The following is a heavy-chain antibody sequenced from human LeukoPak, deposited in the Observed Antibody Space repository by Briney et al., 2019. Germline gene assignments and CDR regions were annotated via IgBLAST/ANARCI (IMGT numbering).Heavy chain of an antibody. CDR3: ASLIAAAGNNWFDP. CDR2: IYYSGST. D-gene: IGHD6-13*01. J-gene: IGHJ5*02. V-gene: IGHV4-59*01. CDR1: GGSISSYY. Sequence: SETLCLTCTVSGGSISSYYWSWIRQPPGKGLEWIGYIYYSGSTNYNPSLKSRVTISVDTSKNQFSLKLSSVTAADTAVYYCASLIAAAGNNWFDPWGQGTLVTVSS.